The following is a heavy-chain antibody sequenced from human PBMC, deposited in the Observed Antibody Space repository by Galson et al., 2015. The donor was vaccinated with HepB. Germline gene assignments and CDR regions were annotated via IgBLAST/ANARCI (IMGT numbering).Heavy chain of an antibody. CDR1: GFTFNSYS. CDR3: ARSWFGESMDY. Sequence: SLRLSCAASGFTFNSYSMNWVRQAPGKGLEWVSSISSSSSYMYYADSVRGRFTISRDNAKNSLYLQMNSLRAEDTAVYYCARSWFGESMDYWGQGTLVTVSS. CDR2: ISSSSSYM. V-gene: IGHV3-21*01. J-gene: IGHJ4*02. D-gene: IGHD3-10*01.